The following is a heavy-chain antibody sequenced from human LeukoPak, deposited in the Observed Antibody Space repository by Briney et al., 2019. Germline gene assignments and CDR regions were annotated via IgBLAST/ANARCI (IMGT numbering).Heavy chain of an antibody. CDR3: ARATLEWLPPYYFDY. V-gene: IGHV1-18*01. CDR1: GYTFTSYG. D-gene: IGHD3-3*01. Sequence: GASVKVSCKASGYTFTSYGISWVRQAPGQGLEWMGWISAYNGNTNYAQKLQGRVTMTADTSTSTAYMELRSLRSDDTAVYYCARATLEWLPPYYFDYWGQGTLVTVSS. CDR2: ISAYNGNT. J-gene: IGHJ4*02.